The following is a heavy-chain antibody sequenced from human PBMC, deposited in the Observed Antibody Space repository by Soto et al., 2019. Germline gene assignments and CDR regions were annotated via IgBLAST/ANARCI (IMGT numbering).Heavy chain of an antibody. Sequence: PGESLKISCKGSGYSFTSYWIGWVRQMPGKGLEWMAIIYPGDSDTRYSPSFQGQVTISADKSISTSYLQWNSLKASDTAMYYWARGRGYSGYDSIAYWGQGTLGTVSS. V-gene: IGHV5-51*01. CDR3: ARGRGYSGYDSIAY. CDR1: GYSFTSYW. D-gene: IGHD5-12*01. CDR2: IYPGDSDT. J-gene: IGHJ4*02.